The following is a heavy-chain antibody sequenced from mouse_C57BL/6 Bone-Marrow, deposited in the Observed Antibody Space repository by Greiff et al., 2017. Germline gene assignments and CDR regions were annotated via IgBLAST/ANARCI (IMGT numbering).Heavy chain of an antibody. Sequence: VQLKESGGGLVQPGESLKLSCESNEYAFPSHDMSWVRQTPEQRLELVAAINSDGGSTSYPATMERRFIISRDNTKKTLYLQMSSRRSEDTALYYCARLLMDYWGQGTSVTVSS. D-gene: IGHD1-1*01. CDR1: EYAFPSHD. CDR3: ARLLMDY. CDR2: INSDGGST. J-gene: IGHJ4*01. V-gene: IGHV5-2*01.